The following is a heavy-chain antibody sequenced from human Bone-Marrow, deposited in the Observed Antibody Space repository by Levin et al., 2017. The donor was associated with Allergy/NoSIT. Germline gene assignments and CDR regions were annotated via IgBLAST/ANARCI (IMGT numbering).Heavy chain of an antibody. D-gene: IGHD1-26*01. Sequence: ASVKVSCKASGYTFTSYDINWVRQATGQGLEWMGWMNPNSGNTGYAQKFQGRVTMTRNTSISTAYMELSSLRSEDTAVYYCARASRLHSGSYYGGFDYWGQGTLVTVSS. CDR1: GYTFTSYD. V-gene: IGHV1-8*01. J-gene: IGHJ4*02. CDR2: MNPNSGNT. CDR3: ARASRLHSGSYYGGFDY.